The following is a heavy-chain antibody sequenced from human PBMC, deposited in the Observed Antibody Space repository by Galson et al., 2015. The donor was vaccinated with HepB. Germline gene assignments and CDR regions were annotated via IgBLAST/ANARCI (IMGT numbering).Heavy chain of an antibody. D-gene: IGHD3/OR15-3a*01. V-gene: IGHV3-21*01. CDR2: ISSSSSYI. J-gene: IGHJ6*02. CDR1: GFTFSSYS. Sequence: SLRLSCAASGFTFSSYSMNWVRQAPGKGLEWVSSISSSSSYIYYADSVKGRFTISRDNAKNSLYLQMNSLRAEDTAVYYCARVMDLFSNYYYYYGMDVWGQGTTVTVSS. CDR3: ARVMDLFSNYYYYYGMDV.